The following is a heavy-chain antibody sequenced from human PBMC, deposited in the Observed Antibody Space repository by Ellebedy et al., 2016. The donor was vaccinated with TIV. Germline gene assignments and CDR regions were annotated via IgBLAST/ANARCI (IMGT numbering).Heavy chain of an antibody. CDR3: ARRPGDTAMVTCYFDY. CDR2: INHSGST. CDR1: GGSFSGYY. V-gene: IGHV4-34*01. D-gene: IGHD5-18*01. J-gene: IGHJ4*02. Sequence: MPSETLSLTCAVYGGSFSGYYWSWIRQPPGKGLEWIGEINHSGSTNYNPSLKSRVTVSVDTSKNQFSLNLSSVTAADTAVYYCARRPGDTAMVTCYFDYWGQGTLVTVSS.